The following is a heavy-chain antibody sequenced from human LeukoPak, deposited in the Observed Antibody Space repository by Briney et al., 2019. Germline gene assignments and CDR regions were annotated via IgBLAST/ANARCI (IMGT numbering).Heavy chain of an antibody. Sequence: GGSLRLSCAASGFTFSSYEMNWVRQAPGKGPEWVSYISSSGSTIYYADSVKGRFTISRDNAKNSLYLQMNSLRAEDTAVYYCARGYYYGSDGMDVWGQGTTVTVSS. V-gene: IGHV3-48*03. D-gene: IGHD3-10*01. CDR2: ISSSGSTI. CDR1: GFTFSSYE. CDR3: ARGYYYGSDGMDV. J-gene: IGHJ6*02.